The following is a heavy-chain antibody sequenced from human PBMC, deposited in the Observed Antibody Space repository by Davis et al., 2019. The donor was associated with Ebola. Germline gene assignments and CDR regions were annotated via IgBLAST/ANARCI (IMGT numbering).Heavy chain of an antibody. D-gene: IGHD3-3*01. CDR1: GFSVSSNY. V-gene: IGHV3-48*02. Sequence: GESLKISCAASGFSVSSNYMNWVRQAPGKGLECVSYISSRSGTIYYADSVKGRFTISRDNAQNSLYLQMNSLRDEDTAVYYCACTIFDAFDIWGQGTMVTVSS. J-gene: IGHJ3*02. CDR2: ISSRSGTI. CDR3: ACTIFDAFDI.